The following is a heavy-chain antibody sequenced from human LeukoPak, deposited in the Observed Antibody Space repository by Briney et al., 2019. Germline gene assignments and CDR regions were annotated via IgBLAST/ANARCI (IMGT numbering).Heavy chain of an antibody. Sequence: SQTLSLTCTVSGGSISSGDYYCSWIRQPPGKGRGWIGYIYYSGSTYYNPSLKSRVTISVGTSKNQFSLKLSSVTAAGTAVYYCASDRLRGPDAFDIWGQGTMVTVSS. V-gene: IGHV4-30-4*08. CDR1: GGSISSGDYY. CDR3: ASDRLRGPDAFDI. D-gene: IGHD4-17*01. J-gene: IGHJ3*02. CDR2: IYYSGST.